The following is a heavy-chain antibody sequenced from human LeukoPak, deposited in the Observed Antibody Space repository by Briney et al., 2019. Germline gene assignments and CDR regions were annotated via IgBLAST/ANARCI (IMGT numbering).Heavy chain of an antibody. V-gene: IGHV3-30*03. CDR1: GFTFSSYG. CDR2: ISHDGSIK. J-gene: IGHJ5*02. D-gene: IGHD3-10*01. CDR3: ARERYYGSGSMNWFDP. Sequence: GGSLRLSCAASGFTFSSYGMHWVRQAPGKGLEWVAVISHDGSIKYYEDSVKGRFTISRDNSKSTLYLQMNSLRAEDTAVYYCARERYYGSGSMNWFDPWGQGTLVTVSS.